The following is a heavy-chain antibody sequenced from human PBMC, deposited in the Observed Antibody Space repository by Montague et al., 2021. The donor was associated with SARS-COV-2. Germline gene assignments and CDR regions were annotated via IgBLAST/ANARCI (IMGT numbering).Heavy chain of an antibody. CDR1: GGSISSISYY. V-gene: IGHV4-39*01. D-gene: IGHD6-19*01. Sequence: SETLSLTCTVSGGSISSISYYWGWTRQPPGKGLEWIGSIYYSGSTYYNPSLKSRVTISVDTSKNQFSLKLSSVTAADTAVYYCARQENSSGWFKPGAFDIWGQGTMVTVSS. CDR2: IYYSGST. CDR3: ARQENSSGWFKPGAFDI. J-gene: IGHJ3*02.